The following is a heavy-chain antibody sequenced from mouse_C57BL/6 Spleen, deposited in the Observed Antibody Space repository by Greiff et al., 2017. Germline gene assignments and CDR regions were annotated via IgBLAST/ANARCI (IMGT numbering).Heavy chain of an antibody. CDR3: TKGSGWVYFDY. Sequence: DVKLQESGAELVRPGASVKLSCTASGFNIKDDYMHWVKQRPEQGLEWIGWIDPENGDTEYASKFQGKATITADTSSNTAYLQLSSLTSEDTAVYYCTKGSGWVYFDYWGQGTTLTVSS. D-gene: IGHD3-2*02. CDR1: GFNIKDDY. J-gene: IGHJ2*01. CDR2: IDPENGDT. V-gene: IGHV14-4*01.